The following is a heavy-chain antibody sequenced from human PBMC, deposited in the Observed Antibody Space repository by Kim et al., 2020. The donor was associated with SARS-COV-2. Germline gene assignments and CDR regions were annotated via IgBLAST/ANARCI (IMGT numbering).Heavy chain of an antibody. V-gene: IGHV3-23*01. CDR1: GFTFSSYA. CDR2: ISGSGGST. CDR3: AKNDPPPAKLWFGEDYYYGMDV. D-gene: IGHD3-10*01. Sequence: GGSLRLSCAASGFTFSSYAMSWVRQAPGKGLEWVSAISGSGGSTYCADSVKGRFTISRDNSKNTLYLQMNSLRAEDTAVYYCAKNDPPPAKLWFGEDYYYGMDVWGQGTTVTVSS. J-gene: IGHJ6*02.